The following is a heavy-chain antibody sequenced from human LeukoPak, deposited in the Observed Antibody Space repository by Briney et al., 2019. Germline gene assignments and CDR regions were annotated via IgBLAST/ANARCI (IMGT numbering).Heavy chain of an antibody. J-gene: IGHJ4*02. Sequence: SQTLSLTCAVSGGSISSGGYSWSWIRQPPGKGLEWIGYIYHSGSTYYNPSLKSRVTISVDRSKNRFSLKLSSVTAADTAVYYCARGKSYYDSSGYYSLYFDYWGQGTLVTVSS. CDR2: IYHSGST. CDR1: GGSISSGGYS. CDR3: ARGKSYYDSSGYYSLYFDY. V-gene: IGHV4-30-2*01. D-gene: IGHD3-22*01.